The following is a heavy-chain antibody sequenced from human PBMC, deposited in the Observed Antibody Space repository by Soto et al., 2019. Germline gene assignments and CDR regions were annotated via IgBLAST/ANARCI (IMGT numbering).Heavy chain of an antibody. V-gene: IGHV3-66*01. Sequence: EVQLVESGGGLVQPGGSLRLSCAASGFTVSSNYMSWVRQAPGKGLEWVSVIYSGGSTYYADSVKGRLTISRDNSKNTLYLQMNSLRAEDTAVYYCARVKATPFYFDYWGQGTLVTVSS. CDR2: IYSGGST. D-gene: IGHD5-12*01. CDR3: ARVKATPFYFDY. J-gene: IGHJ4*02. CDR1: GFTVSSNY.